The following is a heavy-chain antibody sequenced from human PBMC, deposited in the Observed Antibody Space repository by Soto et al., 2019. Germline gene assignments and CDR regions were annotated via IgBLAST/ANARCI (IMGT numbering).Heavy chain of an antibody. CDR3: ARDFRYLPY. CDR2: IEHNGNN. V-gene: IGHV4-34*08. D-gene: IGHD3-10*01. J-gene: IGHJ4*02. Sequence: SETLSLTCAVYGGTFSGYFWTWVRQPPGKGLEWIGEIEHNGNNNINPSLKSRVIMSVDTSKNQISLTLTSVTAADTAVYYCARDFRYLPYWGQGTLVTVYS. CDR1: GGTFSGYF.